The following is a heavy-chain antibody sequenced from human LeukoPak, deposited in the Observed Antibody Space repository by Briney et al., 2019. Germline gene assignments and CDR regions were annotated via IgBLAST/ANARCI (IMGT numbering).Heavy chain of an antibody. CDR2: ISSSGSTI. CDR1: GFTFSYYY. CDR3: ARDDSSGYYFDY. Sequence: GSLRLSCAASGFTFSYYYMSLIRQASGGGLEWVSYISSSGSTIYYADSVKGRFTISRDNAKNSLYLQMNSLRAEDTAVYYCARDDSSGYYFDYWGQGTLVTVSS. D-gene: IGHD3-22*01. J-gene: IGHJ4*02. V-gene: IGHV3-11*01.